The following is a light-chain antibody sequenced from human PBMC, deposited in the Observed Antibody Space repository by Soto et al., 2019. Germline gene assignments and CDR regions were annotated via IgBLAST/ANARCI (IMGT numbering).Light chain of an antibody. CDR3: SSYTSSSTL. CDR1: SSDVGGYNY. Sequence: QSALTQPASVSGSLGQSITISCIGSSSDVGGYNYVAWYQQHPGKAPKLIVYEVTNRPSGVSNRFSCSKSGNPASLTISRLHAEDEADYYCSSYTSSSTLFGGGTKVTVL. V-gene: IGLV2-14*01. J-gene: IGLJ2*01. CDR2: EVT.